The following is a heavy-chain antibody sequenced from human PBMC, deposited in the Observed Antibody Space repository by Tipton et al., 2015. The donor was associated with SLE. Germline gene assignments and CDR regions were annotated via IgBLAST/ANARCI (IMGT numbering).Heavy chain of an antibody. V-gene: IGHV4-59*01. CDR2: IYYSGST. CDR3: ARTHSHTMCRGAPCVPPDY. CDR1: GDSISSYY. D-gene: IGHD5-24*01. Sequence: TLSLTCTVSGDSISSYYWSWIRQPPGKGLEWIGYIYYSGSTNYNPSLKSRVTISVDTSKNQFSLKLSSVTAADTAVYYCARTHSHTMCRGAPCVPPDYWGQGTLVTVSS. J-gene: IGHJ4*02.